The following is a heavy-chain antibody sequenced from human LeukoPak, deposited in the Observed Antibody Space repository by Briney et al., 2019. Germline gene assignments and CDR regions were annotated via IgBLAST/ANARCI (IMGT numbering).Heavy chain of an antibody. CDR2: IYYSGST. J-gene: IGHJ4*02. D-gene: IGHD2-2*02. Sequence: SETLSLTCTVSGGSISSYYWSWIRQPPGKGLEWIGYIYYSGSTNYNPSLKSRVTISVDTSKNQFSLKLSSVTAADTAVYYCARRSPCLNGGFELSTSCYTGSFDYWGQGTLVTVSS. CDR1: GGSISSYY. CDR3: ARRSPCLNGGFELSTSCYTGSFDY. V-gene: IGHV4-59*08.